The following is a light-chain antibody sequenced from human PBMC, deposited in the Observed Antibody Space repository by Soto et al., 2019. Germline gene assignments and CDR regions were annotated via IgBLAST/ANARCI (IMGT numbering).Light chain of an antibody. V-gene: IGLV2-14*01. J-gene: IGLJ2*01. CDR1: SSDVVGYNY. CDR3: SSYTSSSTLEVV. CDR2: DVS. Sequence: QPALTQPASVSGSPGRSITISCTGTSSDVVGYNYVSWYQQHPGKAPKLMIYDVSNRPSGVSNRFSGSKSGNTASLTISGLQAEDEADYYCSSYTSSSTLEVVFGGGTKVTAL.